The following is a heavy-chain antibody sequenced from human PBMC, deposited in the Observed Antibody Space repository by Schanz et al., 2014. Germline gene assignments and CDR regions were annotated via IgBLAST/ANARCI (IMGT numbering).Heavy chain of an antibody. D-gene: IGHD3-10*01. J-gene: IGHJ4*02. CDR3: ARIGGSVFDY. Sequence: VQLVESGGGLIQPGGSLRLSCAASGFGFSSYSMNWVRQAPGKGLEWVAVIWSDGTNEYYADSVKGRFTISGDNAKNSLYLQMNSLRAEDTAVYYCARIGGSVFDYWAQGTLVTVSS. CDR2: IWSDGTNE. V-gene: IGHV3-33*08. CDR1: GFGFSSYS.